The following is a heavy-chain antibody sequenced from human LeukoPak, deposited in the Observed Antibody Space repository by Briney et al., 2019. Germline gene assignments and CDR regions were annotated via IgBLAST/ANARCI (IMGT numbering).Heavy chain of an antibody. J-gene: IGHJ4*02. CDR2: IYPGDSDT. V-gene: IGHV5-51*01. D-gene: IGHD4/OR15-4a*01. CDR1: GYSFTSYW. Sequence: GESLKISCKGSGYSFTSYWIGWVRQMPGKGLEWMAIIYPGDSDTRYSPSFQGQVTISADKSVSIAYLQWSSLKASDTAMYHCARHTTNYWAFDYWGQGTLVTVSS. CDR3: ARHTTNYWAFDY.